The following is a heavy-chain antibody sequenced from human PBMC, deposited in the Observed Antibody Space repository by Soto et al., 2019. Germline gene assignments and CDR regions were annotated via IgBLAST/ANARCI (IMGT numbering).Heavy chain of an antibody. J-gene: IGHJ5*02. CDR2: IIPIIGII. CDR1: GGTFSTYT. Sequence: QVQQVQSGAEVKKPGSSVKVSCKASGGTFSTYTITWVRQAPGQGLEWMGRIIPIIGIINYAQKFQGRVTITADKFTGTAYMELTRLRSDDTAVYYCAGDPDSHYNDSHASSYPWGQGTLVTVSS. V-gene: IGHV1-69*08. D-gene: IGHD3-22*01. CDR3: AGDPDSHYNDSHASSYP.